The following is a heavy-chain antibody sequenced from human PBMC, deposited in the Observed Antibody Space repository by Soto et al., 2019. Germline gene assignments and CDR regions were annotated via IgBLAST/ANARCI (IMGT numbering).Heavy chain of an antibody. CDR1: GGSISSGGYS. V-gene: IGHV4-30-2*01. J-gene: IGHJ4*02. CDR2: IYQSGST. CDR3: ARGRGSGSSVFDY. D-gene: IGHD3-10*01. Sequence: SETLSLTCAVSGGSISSGGYSWSWIRQPPGQGLEWIGYIYQSGSTYYNPSLKSPVTISVDRSKNQFSQKLSSVTAADTAVYYCARGRGSGSSVFDYWGQGTLVTVSS.